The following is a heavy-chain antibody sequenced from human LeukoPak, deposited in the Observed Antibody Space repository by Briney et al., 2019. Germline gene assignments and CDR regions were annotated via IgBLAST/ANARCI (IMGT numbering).Heavy chain of an antibody. D-gene: IGHD3-9*01. CDR1: GASTRSSTYY. CDR2: IYSTGSA. Sequence: SETLSLTCSVSGASTRSSTYYWGWIRQPPGKGLEWIGSIYSTGSAYYNPSLVSRVTMSVDTSKNQFSLKARSVTAIDTGIYYCARQYGSANDWYHFDYWGQGILVTVSS. V-gene: IGHV4-39*01. CDR3: ARQYGSANDWYHFDY. J-gene: IGHJ4*02.